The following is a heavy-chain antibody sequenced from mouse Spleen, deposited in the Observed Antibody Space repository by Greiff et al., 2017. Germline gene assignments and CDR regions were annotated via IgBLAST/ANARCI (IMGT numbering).Heavy chain of an antibody. CDR3: AREGDYYGSPPWFAY. Sequence: EVQLVESGGDLVKPGGSLKLSCAASGFTFSSYGMSWVRQTPDKRLEWVATISSGGSYTYYPDSVKGRFTISRDNAKNTLYLQMSSLKSEDTAMYYCAREGDYYGSPPWFAYWGQGTLVTVSA. CDR2: ISSGGSYT. CDR1: GFTFSSYG. V-gene: IGHV5-6*01. D-gene: IGHD1-1*01. J-gene: IGHJ3*01.